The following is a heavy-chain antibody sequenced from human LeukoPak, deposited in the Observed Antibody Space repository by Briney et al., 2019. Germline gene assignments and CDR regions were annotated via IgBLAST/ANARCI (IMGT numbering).Heavy chain of an antibody. CDR1: GFTFSSYG. Sequence: GGSLRLSCAASGFTFSSYGMHWVRQAPGKGLEWVAVISYDGSNKYYADSVRGRFTISRDNSKNTLYLQMNSLRAEDTAVYYCASPTGYWGQGTLVTVSS. CDR2: ISYDGSNK. V-gene: IGHV3-30*03. J-gene: IGHJ4*02. CDR3: ASPTGY. D-gene: IGHD2-8*02.